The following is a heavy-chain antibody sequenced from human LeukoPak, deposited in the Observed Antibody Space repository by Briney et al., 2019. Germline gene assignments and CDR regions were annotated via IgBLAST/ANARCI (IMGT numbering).Heavy chain of an antibody. V-gene: IGHV3-30*02. Sequence: GGSLRLSCAASGFTFSSYGMHWVRQAPGKGLEWVAFIRYDGSNKYYADSVKGRFTISRDNPKNTLYLQMNSLRAEDTAVYYCAKSQDQLLVYYFDYWGQGTLVTVSS. CDR1: GFTFSSYG. D-gene: IGHD2-2*01. CDR3: AKSQDQLLVYYFDY. J-gene: IGHJ4*02. CDR2: IRYDGSNK.